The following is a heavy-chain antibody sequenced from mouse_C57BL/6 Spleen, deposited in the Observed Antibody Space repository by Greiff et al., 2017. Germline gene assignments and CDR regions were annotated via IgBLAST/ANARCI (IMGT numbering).Heavy chain of an antibody. J-gene: IGHJ2*01. CDR3: ARGTSKDSSDYDY. Sequence: QVQLQQSGAELVKPGASVKISCKASGYAFSSYWMNWVKQRPGKGLEWIGQIYPGDGDTNYNGKFKGKATLTADKSSSTAYMQLSSLTSEDSAVYFCARGTSKDSSDYDYWGQGTTLTVSS. CDR2: IYPGDGDT. D-gene: IGHD3-2*02. V-gene: IGHV1-80*01. CDR1: GYAFSSYW.